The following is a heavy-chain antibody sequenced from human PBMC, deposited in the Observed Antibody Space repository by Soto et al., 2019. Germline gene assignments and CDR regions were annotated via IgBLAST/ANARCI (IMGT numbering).Heavy chain of an antibody. D-gene: IGHD3-10*01. J-gene: IGHJ5*02. CDR1: GGSISSGGYS. CDR3: ATVGSGSAWFEP. CDR2: IYHSGST. Sequence: SETLSLTCAVSGGSISSGGYSWSWIRQPPGKGLEWIGYIYHSGSTYYNPSLKSRVTISVDRSKNQFSLKLSSVTAADTAVYYGATVGSGSAWFEPWGQGTLVCVSS. V-gene: IGHV4-30-2*01.